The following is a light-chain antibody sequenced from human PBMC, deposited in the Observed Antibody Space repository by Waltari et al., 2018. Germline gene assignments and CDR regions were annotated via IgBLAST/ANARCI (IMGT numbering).Light chain of an antibody. CDR2: GAS. CDR1: QGINSY. Sequence: DIQLTQSPSFLSASVGDRVTITCRASQGINSYLAWYQQKPGKAPKPLIYGASTLQSGVPSRFSGSGSGTEFTLTISSLQPEDFATYYCQQLNSYPWTFGQGTKVEIK. CDR3: QQLNSYPWT. J-gene: IGKJ1*01. V-gene: IGKV1-9*01.